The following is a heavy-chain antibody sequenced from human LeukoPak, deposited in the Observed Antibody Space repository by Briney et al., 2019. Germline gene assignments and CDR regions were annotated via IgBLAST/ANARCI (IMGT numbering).Heavy chain of an antibody. CDR2: IYHSGST. Sequence: SETLSLTCAVSGYSISSGYYWGWIRPPPGKGLEWIGSIYHSGSTYYNPSLKSRVTISVDTSKNQFSLKLSSVTAADTAVYYCARVDPFGPWGQGTLVTVSS. D-gene: IGHD5-24*01. CDR3: ARVDPFGP. CDR1: GYSISSGYY. J-gene: IGHJ5*02. V-gene: IGHV4-38-2*01.